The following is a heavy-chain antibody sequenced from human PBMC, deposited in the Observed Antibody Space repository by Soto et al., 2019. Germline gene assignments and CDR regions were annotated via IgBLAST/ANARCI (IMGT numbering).Heavy chain of an antibody. V-gene: IGHV4-61*08. Sequence: SETLSLTCTVSGGSISSGDYYWSWIRQPPGEGLEWIGYIYYSGSTNYNPSLKSRVTISVDTSKNQFSLKLSSVTAADTAVYYCARGPADYFDYWGQGTLVTVS. CDR1: GGSISSGDYY. CDR2: IYYSGST. CDR3: ARGPADYFDY. J-gene: IGHJ4*02.